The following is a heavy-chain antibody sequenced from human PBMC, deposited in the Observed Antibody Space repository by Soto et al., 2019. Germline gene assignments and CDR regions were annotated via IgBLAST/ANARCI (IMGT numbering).Heavy chain of an antibody. CDR1: GFTFSSYS. CDR3: AAEATILNWFDP. V-gene: IGHV3-48*01. D-gene: IGHD5-12*01. CDR2: ISSSSSTI. J-gene: IGHJ5*02. Sequence: EVQLVESGGGLVQPGGSLRLSCAASGFTFSSYSMNWVRQAPGKGLEWVSYISSSSSTIYYGDSVKGRFTISRDNAKNSLYLQMNSLRAEDTAVYYCAAEATILNWFDPWGQGTLVTVSS.